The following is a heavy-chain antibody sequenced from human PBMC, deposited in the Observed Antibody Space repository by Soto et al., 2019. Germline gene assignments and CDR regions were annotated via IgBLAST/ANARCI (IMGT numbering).Heavy chain of an antibody. J-gene: IGHJ4*02. CDR2: VGPYTGVT. V-gene: IGHV1-18*01. CDR3: ARDGDGPGRRYDY. Sequence: QVQLVQSGAEVKNPGASVKVSCKASGYTFSSYGLSWVRQAPGQGLEWMGWVGPYTGVTNYAQKFQGRVRMTTDTSTRIAYMELRSLRSDDTAVYYCARDGDGPGRRYDYWGQGTLITVFS. D-gene: IGHD3-10*01. CDR1: GYTFSSYG.